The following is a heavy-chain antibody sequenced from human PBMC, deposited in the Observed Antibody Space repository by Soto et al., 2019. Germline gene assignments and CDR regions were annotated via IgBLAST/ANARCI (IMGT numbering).Heavy chain of an antibody. Sequence: ASVKVSCKASGYTFTSYGISWVRQAPGQGLEWMGWISAYNGNTNYAQKLQGRVTMTTDTSTSTAYMELRSLRSDDTAVYYCARVGYDSSGYSDVHFDDWGQGTLVTVSS. CDR2: ISAYNGNT. CDR3: ARVGYDSSGYSDVHFDD. D-gene: IGHD3-22*01. CDR1: GYTFTSYG. J-gene: IGHJ4*02. V-gene: IGHV1-18*01.